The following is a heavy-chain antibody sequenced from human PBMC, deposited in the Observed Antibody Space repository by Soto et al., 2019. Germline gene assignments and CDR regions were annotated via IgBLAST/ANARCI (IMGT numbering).Heavy chain of an antibody. Sequence: QVQLQESGPGLVKPSQTLSLTCTVXGXXXXXXXXXXXXXRQHPGKGLEWIGYIYYSGSTYYNPSLXXXVXXSVXTXXXXXXXXXXXXTAADTAVYXXARSINPWGQGTLVTVSS. CDR2: IYYSGST. CDR3: ARSINP. D-gene: IGHD3-10*01. V-gene: IGHV4-31*01. J-gene: IGHJ5*02. CDR1: GXXXXXXXXX.